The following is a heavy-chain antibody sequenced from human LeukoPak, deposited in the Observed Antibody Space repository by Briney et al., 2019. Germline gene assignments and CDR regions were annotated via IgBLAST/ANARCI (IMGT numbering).Heavy chain of an antibody. J-gene: IGHJ6*03. CDR1: GGSISSNRYY. D-gene: IGHD2/OR15-2a*01. CDR2: IYYTGSS. CDR3: ARTLEYFYYYMDV. V-gene: IGHV4-39*01. Sequence: PSETLSLTCTVSGGSISSNRYYWGWIRQSPGKGLEWIGSIYYTGSSYYNPSLKIRVTISVDTSKNQFSLKLGSVTAADTAVYYCARTLEYFYYYMDVWGKGTTVTVSS.